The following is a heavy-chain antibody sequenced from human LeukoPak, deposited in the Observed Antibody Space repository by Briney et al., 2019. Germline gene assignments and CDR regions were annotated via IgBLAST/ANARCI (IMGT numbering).Heavy chain of an antibody. Sequence: SGTLSLTCAVSGGSTSSSNWWSWVRQPPGKELEWIGEIYHSGGTNYNPSLKSRVTISVDKSKNQFSLKLSSVTAADTAVYYCARTVGEMATITYYYYGIDVWGQGTTVTVSS. V-gene: IGHV4-4*02. CDR3: ARTVGEMATITYYYYGIDV. CDR2: IYHSGGT. CDR1: GGSTSSSNW. J-gene: IGHJ6*02. D-gene: IGHD5-24*01.